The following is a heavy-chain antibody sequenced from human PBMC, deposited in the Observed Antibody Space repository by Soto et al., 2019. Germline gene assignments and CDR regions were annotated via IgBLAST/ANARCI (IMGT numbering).Heavy chain of an antibody. D-gene: IGHD2-15*01. J-gene: IGHJ4*02. CDR2: ISNDGSSK. CDR1: GFTFSNYA. CDR3: TRAGGGYLDY. Sequence: ESGGGVVQPGRSLRLSCAASGFTFSNYALHWVRQAPGKGLEWVAFISNDGSSKLYADSVKGRFTISRDNSKNTLYLEMNSLRAEDTAIFYCTRAGGGYLDYWGQGTLVTVSS. V-gene: IGHV3-30*04.